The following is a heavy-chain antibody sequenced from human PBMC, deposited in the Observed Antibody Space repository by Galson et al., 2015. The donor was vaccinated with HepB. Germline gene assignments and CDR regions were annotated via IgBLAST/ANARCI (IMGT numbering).Heavy chain of an antibody. V-gene: IGHV3-74*01. J-gene: IGHJ4*02. Sequence: SLRLSCAASGFTFTSYWMHWVRQAPRKGLVWVSLIKTDGTFTTYADSVKGRFTISRDNAKNTLYLQMNSLRAEDTAVYYCARDTGGWFDYWGQGTLVTVSS. CDR1: GFTFTSYW. CDR3: ARDTGGWFDY. D-gene: IGHD6-19*01. CDR2: IKTDGTFT.